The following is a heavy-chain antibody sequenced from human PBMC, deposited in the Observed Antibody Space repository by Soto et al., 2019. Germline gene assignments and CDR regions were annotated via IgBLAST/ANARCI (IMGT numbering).Heavy chain of an antibody. D-gene: IGHD6-6*01. CDR1: GFTFSSYA. CDR2: ISGSGGST. CDR3: AKPPDGASIAARPNLNYYYYYYMDV. J-gene: IGHJ6*03. V-gene: IGHV3-23*01. Sequence: GGSLRLSCAASGFTFSSYAMNWVRQAPGKGLEWVSAISGSGGSTYYADSVKGRFTISRDNSKNTLYLQMNSLRAEDTAVYYCAKPPDGASIAARPNLNYYYYYYMDVWGKGTTVTVSS.